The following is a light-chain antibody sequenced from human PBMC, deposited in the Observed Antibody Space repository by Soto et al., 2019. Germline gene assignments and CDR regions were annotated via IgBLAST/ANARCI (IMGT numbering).Light chain of an antibody. J-gene: IGLJ1*01. V-gene: IGLV2-11*01. CDR2: DVS. CDR1: SSDVGRYDY. CDR3: CSFAGSYTYV. Sequence: QSVLTQPLSVSGSPGQSVTISCTGTSSDVGRYDYVSWYQQHPGKAPKLIIYDVSERPSGVPDRFSVSKFGNTASLTISGLQAEDEADYSCCSFAGSYTYVFGTGTKVTVL.